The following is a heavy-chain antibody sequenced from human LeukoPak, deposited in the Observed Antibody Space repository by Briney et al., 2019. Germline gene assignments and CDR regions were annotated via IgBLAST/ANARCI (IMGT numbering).Heavy chain of an antibody. V-gene: IGHV3-21*01. Sequence: GGSLRLSCAASGFTFSSYSVNWVRQAPGKGLEWVSSISSSGNYIEYADSVKGRFTISRDNAKNSLYLQMNSLRGEDTAVYYCARGEYNWNLWGQGTLVTVSS. CDR2: ISSSGNYI. CDR1: GFTFSSYS. D-gene: IGHD1-20*01. CDR3: ARGEYNWNL. J-gene: IGHJ5*02.